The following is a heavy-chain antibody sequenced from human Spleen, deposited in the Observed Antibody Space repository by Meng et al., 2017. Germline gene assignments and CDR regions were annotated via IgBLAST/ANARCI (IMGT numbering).Heavy chain of an antibody. CDR2: INHSGST. D-gene: IGHD4-11*01. CDR3: ARGPTTMAHDFDY. V-gene: IGHV4-34*01. Sequence: QVQPQQLGAGLLNPSDTLSLTCVVSGGSFRDYYGSWIRQPPGKGLEWIGEINHSGSTNYNPSLESRATISVDTSQNNLSLKLSSVTAADSAVYYCARGPTTMAHDFDYWGQGTLVTVSS. J-gene: IGHJ4*02. CDR1: GGSFRDYY.